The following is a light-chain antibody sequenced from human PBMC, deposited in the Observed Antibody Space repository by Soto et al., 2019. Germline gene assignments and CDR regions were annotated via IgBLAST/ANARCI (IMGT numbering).Light chain of an antibody. CDR1: QSVSTW. V-gene: IGKV1-5*03. CDR3: HQFPDYPVI. Sequence: DIQLTQSPSTLSASVGDRVTITCRASQSVSTWLAWYQQKPWKAHKLLIHKAFTLENGAPSRFSGSGSGTVFTLAISRLQPDDSANYYCHQFPDYPVIFGGGTKVPI. CDR2: KAF. J-gene: IGKJ4*01.